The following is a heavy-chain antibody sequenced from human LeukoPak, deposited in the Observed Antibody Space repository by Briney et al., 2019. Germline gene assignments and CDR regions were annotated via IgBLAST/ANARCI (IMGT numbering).Heavy chain of an antibody. CDR3: AGGGHYDFWSWRN. V-gene: IGHV4-59*01. Sequence: SETLSLTCTVSGGSISSYYWSWIRQPPGKGLEWIGYIYYSGSTNYNPSLKSRVTISVDTSKNQFSLKLSSVTAADTAVYYCAGGGHYDFWSWRNWGQGTLVTVCS. J-gene: IGHJ4*02. D-gene: IGHD3-3*01. CDR2: IYYSGST. CDR1: GGSISSYY.